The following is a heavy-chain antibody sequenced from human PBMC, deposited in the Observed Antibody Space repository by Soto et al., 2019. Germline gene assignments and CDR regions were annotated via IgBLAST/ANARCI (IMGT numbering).Heavy chain of an antibody. CDR2: IYSGGST. CDR3: ASADTPNYDVWSGRYDYDGMDV. CDR1: GFTVSSNY. J-gene: IGHJ6*01. V-gene: IGHV3-66*01. Sequence: EVQLVESGGGLVQPGGSLRLSCAASGFTVSSNYMSWVRQAPGKGLEWVSVIYSGGSTYYADSVKGRFTISRDNSKNTLYLQMNSLRAEDTAVYYCASADTPNYDVWSGRYDYDGMDVW. D-gene: IGHD3-3*01.